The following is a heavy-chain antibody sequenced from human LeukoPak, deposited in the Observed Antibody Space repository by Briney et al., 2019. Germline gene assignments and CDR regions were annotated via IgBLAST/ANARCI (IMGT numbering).Heavy chain of an antibody. CDR1: GFTFSSYS. D-gene: IGHD3-3*01. J-gene: IGHJ4*02. Sequence: GSLRLSXAASGFTFSSYSMNWVRQAPGEGLEWVSSISSSSSYIYYADSVKGRFTISRDNAKNSLYLQMNSLRAEDTAVYYCARDSYDFWSGFDYWGQGTLVTVSS. CDR2: ISSSSSYI. CDR3: ARDSYDFWSGFDY. V-gene: IGHV3-21*01.